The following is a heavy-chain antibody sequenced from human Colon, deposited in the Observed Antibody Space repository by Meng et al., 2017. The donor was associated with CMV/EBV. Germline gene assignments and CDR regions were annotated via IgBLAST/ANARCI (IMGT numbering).Heavy chain of an antibody. CDR1: GIKFDDYA. CDR3: AKVIPAGSVAP. CDR2: IGWNSNSI. V-gene: IGHV3-9*01. Sequence: SLKISCTASGIKFDDYAMHWVRQAPGKGLEWVSGIGWNSNSIEYADSVKGRFTISRDNAKNSLYLEMNSLRPEDTALYYCAKVIPAGSVAPWGPGTEVTVSS. J-gene: IGHJ5*02. D-gene: IGHD6-13*01.